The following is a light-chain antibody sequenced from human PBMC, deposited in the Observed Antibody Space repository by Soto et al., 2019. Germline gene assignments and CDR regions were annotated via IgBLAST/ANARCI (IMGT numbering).Light chain of an antibody. CDR3: QHYNSYSPVT. CDR1: QSISSW. Sequence: DIQMTQSPSTLSASVGDRVTITCLASQSISSWLAWYQQKPGKAPKLLIYKASSLESGVPSRFSGSGSGTEFTLTISSLQTDEFATYYCQHYNSYSPVTFVQGTKVEIK. V-gene: IGKV1-5*03. CDR2: KAS. J-gene: IGKJ1*01.